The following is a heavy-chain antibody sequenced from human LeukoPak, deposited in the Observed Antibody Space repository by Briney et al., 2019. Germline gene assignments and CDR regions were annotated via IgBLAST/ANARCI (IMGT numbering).Heavy chain of an antibody. J-gene: IGHJ5*02. CDR1: GYAFTGYY. CDR2: INPNSGGT. Sequence: GASVKVSCKASGYAFTGYYMHWVRQAPGQGLEWMGWINPNSGGTNYAQKFQGRVTMTRDTSISTAYMELSRLRSDDTAVYYCARDARGYCSSTSCYSFKNWFDPWGQGTLVTVSS. V-gene: IGHV1-2*02. CDR3: ARDARGYCSSTSCYSFKNWFDP. D-gene: IGHD2-2*01.